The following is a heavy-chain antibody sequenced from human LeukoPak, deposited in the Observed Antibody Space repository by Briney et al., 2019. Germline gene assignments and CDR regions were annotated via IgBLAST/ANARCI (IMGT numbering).Heavy chain of an antibody. J-gene: IGHJ6*03. D-gene: IGHD6-25*01. CDR1: GFTFSSYW. CDR2: ISSSSSTI. CDR3: ARFAAGGSYYYYMDV. Sequence: GGSLRLSCAASGFTFSSYWMSWVRQAPGKGLEWVSYISSSSSTIYYADSVKGRFTISRDNAKNSLYLQMNSLRADDTAVYYCARFAAGGSYYYYMDVWGKGTTVTVSS. V-gene: IGHV3-48*01.